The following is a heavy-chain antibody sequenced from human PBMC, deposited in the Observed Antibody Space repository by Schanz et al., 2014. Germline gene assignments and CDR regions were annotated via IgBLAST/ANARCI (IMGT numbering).Heavy chain of an antibody. V-gene: IGHV1-18*01. CDR2: ISAYNGNT. Sequence: QVQLVQSGAEVKKPGASVKVSCKASGGTFSSFGINWVRQAPGQGLEWMGWISAYNGNTNYAQKLQGRVTMTTDTSTSTAYMELRSLRSDDTAVYYCARGGYSSGWYDRDIAHVDYWGQGTLVTVSS. CDR1: GGTFSSFG. D-gene: IGHD6-19*01. J-gene: IGHJ4*02. CDR3: ARGGYSSGWYDRDIAHVDY.